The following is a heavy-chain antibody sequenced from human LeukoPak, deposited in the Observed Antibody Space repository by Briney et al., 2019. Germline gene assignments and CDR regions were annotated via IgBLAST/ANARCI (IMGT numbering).Heavy chain of an antibody. CDR3: ARDSSGYYYYYYGMDV. CDR1: GFTFSSYG. D-gene: IGHD3-22*01. CDR2: IWYDGSKK. J-gene: IGHJ6*02. Sequence: PGGSLRLSCAASGFTFSSYGMHWVRQAPGKGLEWVAVIWYDGSKKHYTDSVKGRFTISRDNSQNTQYLQMNSLRAEDTAVYYCARDSSGYYYYYYGMDVWGQGTTVTVSS. V-gene: IGHV3-33*01.